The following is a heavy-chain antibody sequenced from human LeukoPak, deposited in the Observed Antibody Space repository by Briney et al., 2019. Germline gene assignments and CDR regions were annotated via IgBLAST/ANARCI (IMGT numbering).Heavy chain of an antibody. CDR3: ARAHYYFGSRHPYYFDS. D-gene: IGHD3-10*01. J-gene: IGHJ4*02. CDR1: GFTFNDHY. CDR2: ISTGDTAI. Sequence: GGSLRLSCAASGFTFNDHYMSWIRQAPGKGLEWISYISTGDTAIFYADSVKGRFTISRDNAKDSLYLQMSSLRAEDTAVYYCARAHYYFGSRHPYYFDSWGQGTLVTVSS. V-gene: IGHV3-11*01.